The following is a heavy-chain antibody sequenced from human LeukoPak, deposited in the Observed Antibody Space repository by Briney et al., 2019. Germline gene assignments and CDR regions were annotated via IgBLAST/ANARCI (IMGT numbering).Heavy chain of an antibody. Sequence: PGGSLRISCAASGFTVSSNYMRWVRQAPGKALEWSSVIYSGGSTYYSDSVKGRFTISRDNSKNTLYLQMKRPRAEDTAVYYCARWAERWLYFDCWGKGTLVTVSS. V-gene: IGHV3-53*01. CDR2: IYSGGST. D-gene: IGHD5-18*01. J-gene: IGHJ4*02. CDR1: GFTVSSNY. CDR3: ARWAERWLYFDC.